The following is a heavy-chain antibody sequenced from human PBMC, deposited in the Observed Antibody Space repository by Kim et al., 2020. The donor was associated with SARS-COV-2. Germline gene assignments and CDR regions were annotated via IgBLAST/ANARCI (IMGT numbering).Heavy chain of an antibody. Sequence: GGSLRLSCAASGFTFSSYGMSWVRQAPGKGLEWVANIKQDGSEKYYVDSVKGRFTISRDNAKNSQYLQMNSLRAEDTAVYYCARYTIFGVVSFDYWGQGT. V-gene: IGHV3-7*01. CDR2: IKQDGSEK. CDR3: ARYTIFGVVSFDY. D-gene: IGHD3-3*01. CDR1: GFTFSSYG. J-gene: IGHJ4*02.